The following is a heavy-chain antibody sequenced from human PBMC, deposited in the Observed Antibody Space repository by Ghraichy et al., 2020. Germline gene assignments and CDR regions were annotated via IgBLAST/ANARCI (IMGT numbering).Heavy chain of an antibody. D-gene: IGHD3-10*01. Sequence: ASVKVSCKASGYTFTSYGISWVRQAPGQGLEWMGWISAYNGNTNYAQKLQGRVTMTTDTSTSTAYMELRSLRSDDTAVYYCARDSKWFGEIGYYGMDVWGQGTTVTVSS. V-gene: IGHV1-18*01. CDR3: ARDSKWFGEIGYYGMDV. CDR1: GYTFTSYG. CDR2: ISAYNGNT. J-gene: IGHJ6*02.